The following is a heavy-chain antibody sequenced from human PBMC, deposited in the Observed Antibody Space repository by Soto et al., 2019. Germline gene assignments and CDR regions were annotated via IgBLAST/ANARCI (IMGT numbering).Heavy chain of an antibody. CDR1: GFTFSSYA. J-gene: IGHJ6*02. CDR2: ISGSGGST. CDR3: AAVAAHNYYYYGMDV. V-gene: IGHV3-23*01. Sequence: GGSLRLSCAASGFTFSSYAMSWVRQAPGKGLEWVSAISGSGGSTYYADSVKGRFTISRDNSKNTLYLQMNSLRAEDTAVYYSAAVAAHNYYYYGMDVWGQGTTVTVSS. D-gene: IGHD6-19*01.